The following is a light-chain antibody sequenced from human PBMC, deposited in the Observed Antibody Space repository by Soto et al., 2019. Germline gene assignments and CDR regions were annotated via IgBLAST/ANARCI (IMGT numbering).Light chain of an antibody. CDR2: DVS. CDR3: SSYTSSSTPYV. CDR1: SSDVGGYNY. V-gene: IGLV2-14*03. J-gene: IGLJ1*01. Sequence: QSALTQPASVSGSPGQSITISCTGTSSDVGGYNYVSWYQHHPGKVPKLMIYDVSNRPSGVSNRFSGSKSGNTASLTISGLQAEDEADYYCSSYTSSSTPYVFGTGTKVTVL.